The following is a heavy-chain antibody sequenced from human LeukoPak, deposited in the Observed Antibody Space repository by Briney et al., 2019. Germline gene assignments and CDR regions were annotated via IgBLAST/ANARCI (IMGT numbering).Heavy chain of an antibody. CDR2: ISSSGSTI. CDR1: GFTFSSYE. J-gene: IGHJ6*04. Sequence: GGSLRLSCAASGFTFSSYEMNWVRQAPGKGLEWVSYISSSGSTIYYADSVEGRFTISRDNAKNSLYLQMNSLRAEDMAVYYCAELGITMIGGVWGKGTTVTISS. V-gene: IGHV3-48*03. CDR3: AELGITMIGGV. D-gene: IGHD3-10*02.